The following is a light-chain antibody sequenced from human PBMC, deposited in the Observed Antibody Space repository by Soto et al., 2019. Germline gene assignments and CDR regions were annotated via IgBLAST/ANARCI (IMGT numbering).Light chain of an antibody. CDR3: QQRSNWPPKGT. Sequence: EIVLTQSPATLSLSPGERATLSCRASQSVSSYLAWYQHKPGQAPRLLIHDASNRATGIPARFSGSGSGTDFTLTIRSLEPEDFAVYYCQQRSNWPPKGTFGQGTRVEIK. J-gene: IGKJ1*01. CDR1: QSVSSY. CDR2: DAS. V-gene: IGKV3-11*01.